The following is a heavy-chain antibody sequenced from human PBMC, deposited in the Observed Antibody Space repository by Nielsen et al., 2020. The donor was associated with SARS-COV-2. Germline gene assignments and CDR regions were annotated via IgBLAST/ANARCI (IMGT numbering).Heavy chain of an antibody. CDR1: GYTFTSNY. CDR3: AREEGYSYYAQGRVYYMDV. CDR2: INPSGGST. V-gene: IGHV1-46*01. D-gene: IGHD5-12*01. J-gene: IGHJ6*03. Sequence: ASVKVSCKASGYTFTSNYMHWVRQAPGQGLEWMGIINPSGGSTSYAQKFQGRVTLTRDTSTSTVNMELSSLRSEDTAVYYCAREEGYSYYAQGRVYYMDVWGKGTTVTVSS.